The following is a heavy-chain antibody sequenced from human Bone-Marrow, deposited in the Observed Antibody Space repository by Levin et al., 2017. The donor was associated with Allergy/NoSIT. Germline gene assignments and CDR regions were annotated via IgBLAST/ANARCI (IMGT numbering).Heavy chain of an antibody. Sequence: GASVKVSCKVSGDPFSESDFNWVRQAPGQGLEWVGEIIPVFNTPSYAPKFQGRVTISADEATTTTYMELTSLTSGDTAIYYCARVSYRVVFGEPYHYSGMDVWGQGTTVTVSS. CDR1: GDPFSESD. CDR2: IIPVFNTP. V-gene: IGHV1-69*13. CDR3: ARVSYRVVFGEPYHYSGMDV. D-gene: IGHD3-16*01. J-gene: IGHJ6*02.